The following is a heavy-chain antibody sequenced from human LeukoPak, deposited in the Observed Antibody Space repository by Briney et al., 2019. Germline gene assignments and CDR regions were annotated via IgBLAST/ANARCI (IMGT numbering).Heavy chain of an antibody. Sequence: ASVKGSCKASGYTFTAYDMHWVRQAPGQGLEWMGWINLNSGGTNSAQKFQGRVTMTRDTSISAAYMELSRPGSDDTAVYYCARVAGGDWYYFDFWGQGTLVTVSS. CDR2: INLNSGGT. CDR3: ARVAGGDWYYFDF. J-gene: IGHJ4*02. CDR1: GYTFTAYD. D-gene: IGHD2-21*02. V-gene: IGHV1-2*02.